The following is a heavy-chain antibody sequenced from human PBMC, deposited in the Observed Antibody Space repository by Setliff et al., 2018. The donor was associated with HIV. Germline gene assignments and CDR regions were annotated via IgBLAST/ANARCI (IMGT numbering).Heavy chain of an antibody. J-gene: IGHJ5*01. CDR1: GDSISRYS. D-gene: IGHD2-2*01. CDR3: ARRALQDSTITSSNWFDS. Sequence: SETLSLTCTVSGDSISRYSWNWIRQPPGKGLEWIGYVYSNGETYYNPSLKSRVTMSTDTSKNQFSLNLNSATAADTAVYFCARRALQDSTITSSNWFDSRGQGTLVTVSS. CDR2: VYSNGET. V-gene: IGHV4-4*09.